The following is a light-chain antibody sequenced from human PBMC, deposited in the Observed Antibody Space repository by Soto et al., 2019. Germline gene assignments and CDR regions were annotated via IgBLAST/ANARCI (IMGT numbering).Light chain of an antibody. CDR1: QSLNTR. J-gene: IGKJ1*01. V-gene: IGKV1-5*01. CDR3: QQYKSYST. Sequence: DIKLSLSPSTLSAYVGDRVTLTCRASQSLNTRLAWYQQRPGKAPKLLIYDASTLESGVPSRFSGGGSGTEFTLTINNLQPDDLATYICQQYKSYSTFGRRTMADIK. CDR2: DAS.